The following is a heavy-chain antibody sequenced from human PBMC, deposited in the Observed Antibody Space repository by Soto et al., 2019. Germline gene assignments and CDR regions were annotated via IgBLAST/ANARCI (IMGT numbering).Heavy chain of an antibody. CDR1: GGSISGAY. V-gene: IGHV4-59*01. CDR3: ARSVAVPGAHIDY. D-gene: IGHD6-19*01. CDR2: VYYTGST. Sequence: WETLSLTCSVSGGSISGAYWSWIRQSPGKGLEWLGYVYYTGSTNYSPSLRSRVSISVDTSKNEFSLRLSSVTAADTAVYFCARSVAVPGAHIDYWGQGTQVTVSS. J-gene: IGHJ4*02.